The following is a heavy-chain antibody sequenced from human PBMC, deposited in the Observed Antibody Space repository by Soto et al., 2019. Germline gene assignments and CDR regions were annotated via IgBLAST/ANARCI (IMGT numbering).Heavy chain of an antibody. CDR1: GGSISSGGYS. Sequence: QLQLQESGSGVVKPSQTLSLTCAVSGGSISSGGYSWGWIRQPPGKGLEWIGYIYHSGSTYYNPSLNRRVTISVQRSRNQFPLKLSSVTAADTAVYYCASGQQLVRNYWGQGTLVTVSS. J-gene: IGHJ4*02. D-gene: IGHD6-13*01. CDR2: IYHSGST. CDR3: ASGQQLVRNY. V-gene: IGHV4-30-2*01.